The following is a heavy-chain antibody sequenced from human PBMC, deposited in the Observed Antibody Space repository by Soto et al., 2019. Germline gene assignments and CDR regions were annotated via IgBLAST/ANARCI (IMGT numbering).Heavy chain of an antibody. CDR2: VFYSGAT. V-gene: IGHV4-30-4*01. J-gene: IGHJ4*02. CDR3: ARAGFSYGHLLF. CDR1: GGPIKTGDYY. Sequence: SETLSLTCNVSGGPIKTGDYYWNWIRQPPGRGLEWIGYVFYSGATNYSPSLKSRAAISMDTSKNQFSLSLTSVTAADTAVYYCARAGFSYGHLLFWGQGIRVTVSS. D-gene: IGHD3-10*01.